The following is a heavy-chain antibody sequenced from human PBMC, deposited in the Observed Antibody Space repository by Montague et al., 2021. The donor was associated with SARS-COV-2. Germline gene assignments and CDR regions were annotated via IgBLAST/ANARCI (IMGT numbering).Heavy chain of an antibody. D-gene: IGHD3-9*01. J-gene: IGHJ4*02. CDR2: IYHAGSS. CDR1: GGSISRCSYY. CDR3: ARQLRYYDWPVDY. Sequence: SETLSLTCSVSGGSISRCSYYWGWNRQRPGQGLAWVGNIYHAGSSYYNPSLKSRATIFVDTSNSHLSLKLISVTAADAAVYYCARQLRYYDWPVDYWGQGTLVTVSS. V-gene: IGHV4-39*07.